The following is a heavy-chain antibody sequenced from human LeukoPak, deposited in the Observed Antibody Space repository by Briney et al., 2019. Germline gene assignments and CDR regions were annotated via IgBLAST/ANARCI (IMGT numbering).Heavy chain of an antibody. CDR2: ISGSGGST. CDR3: ARDPQRMIVSGLLRN. Sequence: PGGSLRLSCAASGFTFSSYAMSWVRQAPGKGLEWVSAISGSGGSTYYADSVKGRFTISRDNAKNSLYLQMNSLRAEDTAVYYCARDPQRMIVSGLLRNWGQGTLVTVSS. D-gene: IGHD3-22*01. CDR1: GFTFSSYA. J-gene: IGHJ4*02. V-gene: IGHV3-23*01.